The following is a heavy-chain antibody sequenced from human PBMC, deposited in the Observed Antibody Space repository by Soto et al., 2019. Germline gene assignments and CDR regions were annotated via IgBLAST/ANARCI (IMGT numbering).Heavy chain of an antibody. V-gene: IGHV3-30*18. D-gene: IGHD2-15*01. Sequence: SGGSLRLSCAASGFTFSSYGMHWVRQAPGKGLEWVAVISYDGSNKYYADSVKGRFTISRDNSKNTLYLQMNSLRAEDTAVCYCAKEDGWPHFDYWGQGTLVTVSS. CDR3: AKEDGWPHFDY. CDR1: GFTFSSYG. J-gene: IGHJ4*02. CDR2: ISYDGSNK.